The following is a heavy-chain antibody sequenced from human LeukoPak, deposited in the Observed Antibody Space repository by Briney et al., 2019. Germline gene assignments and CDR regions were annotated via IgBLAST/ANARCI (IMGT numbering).Heavy chain of an antibody. Sequence: SETLSLTCTVSGGSISSSSYYWGWIRQPPGKGLDWIGSIYYSGSTYYNPSLKSRVTISVDTSKNQFSLKLSSVTAADTAVYYCAVGERSDTGWASNVDYWGQGTLVTVSS. D-gene: IGHD1-1*01. J-gene: IGHJ4*02. CDR3: AVGERSDTGWASNVDY. CDR2: IYYSGST. V-gene: IGHV4-39*01. CDR1: GGSISSSSYY.